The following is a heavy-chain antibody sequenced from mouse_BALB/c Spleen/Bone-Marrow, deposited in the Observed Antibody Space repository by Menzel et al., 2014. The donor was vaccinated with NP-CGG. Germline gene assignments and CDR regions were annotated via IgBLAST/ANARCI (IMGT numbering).Heavy chain of an antibody. CDR3: TRSYGSSYEYYLDY. CDR1: GYTFTSYW. Sequence: VQLQQSGAELVRPGASVKLSCKASGYTFTSYWINWVKQWPGQGLEWIGNIYPSDSYTNYNQKFKDKATLTVDKSSSTAYMQLSSPTSEDSAVYYCTRSYGSSYEYYLDYWGQGTTLTVSS. D-gene: IGHD1-1*01. V-gene: IGHV1-69*02. J-gene: IGHJ2*01. CDR2: IYPSDSYT.